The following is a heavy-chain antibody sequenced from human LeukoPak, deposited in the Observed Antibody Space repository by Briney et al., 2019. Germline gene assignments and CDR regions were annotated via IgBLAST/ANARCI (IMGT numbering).Heavy chain of an antibody. CDR1: GFAFSNYA. D-gene: IGHD1-14*01. CDR2: ISGGGSST. Sequence: PGGSLRLSCAASGFAFSNYAMSWVRQAPGKGLEWVSAISGGGSSTYYADSMKGRFTISRDNSKNTLYLHINSLRAEDTAVYYCVKDNPLDYWGQGTLVIVSS. J-gene: IGHJ4*02. V-gene: IGHV3-23*01. CDR3: VKDNPLDY.